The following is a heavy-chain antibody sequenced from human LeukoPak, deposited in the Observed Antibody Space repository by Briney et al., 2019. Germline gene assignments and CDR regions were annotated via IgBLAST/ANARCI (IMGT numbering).Heavy chain of an antibody. V-gene: IGHV4-59*01. CDR2: IYYSGST. Sequence: SETLSLTCTVSGGSISSYYWSWIRQPPGKGLEWIGYIYYSGSTNYNPSLKSRVTISVDTSKNQFSLKLSSVTAADTAVYYCARGGYSYGIDYWGQGTLVTVST. CDR1: GGSISSYY. J-gene: IGHJ4*02. CDR3: ARGGYSYGIDY. D-gene: IGHD5-18*01.